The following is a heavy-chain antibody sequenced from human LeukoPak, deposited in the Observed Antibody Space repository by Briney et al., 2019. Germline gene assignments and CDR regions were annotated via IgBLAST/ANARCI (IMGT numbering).Heavy chain of an antibody. Sequence: SETLSLTCTVSGGSIGSNYWGWIRQPPGKGLEWIGYIYTSGSTNYNPSVKSRVTISVDTPKNQFSLELSSVTAADTAVYYCARAQSNWFDPWGQGTLVTVSS. V-gene: IGHV4-4*09. CDR1: GGSIGSNY. CDR3: ARAQSNWFDP. CDR2: IYTSGST. J-gene: IGHJ5*02.